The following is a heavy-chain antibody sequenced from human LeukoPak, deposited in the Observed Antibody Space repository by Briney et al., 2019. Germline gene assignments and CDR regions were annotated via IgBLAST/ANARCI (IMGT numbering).Heavy chain of an antibody. D-gene: IGHD6-19*01. CDR3: AKGIYSSGWRYFDY. V-gene: IGHV3-23*01. CDR1: GFTVSSND. CDR2: LSGSSITT. Sequence: GGSLRLSCAASGFTVSSNDISWVRHTPGKGLEWVSTLSGSSITTYYADSVKGRFTIYRDNSKNTLYLQMNSLRAEDTAVYYCAKGIYSSGWRYFDYWGHGTLVTVYS. J-gene: IGHJ4*01.